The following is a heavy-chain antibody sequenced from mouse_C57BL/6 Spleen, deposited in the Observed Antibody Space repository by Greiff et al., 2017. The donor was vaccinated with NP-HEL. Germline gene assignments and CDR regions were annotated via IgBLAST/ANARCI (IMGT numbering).Heavy chain of an antibody. CDR1: GYTFTSYW. Sequence: QVQLKQPGAELVMPGASVKLSCKASGYTFTSYWMHWVKQRPGQGLEWIGEIDPSDSYTNYNQKFKGKSTLTVDKSSSTAYMQLSSLTSEDSAVYYCARSPPAEGSSYVPWYFDVWGTGTTVTVSS. CDR2: IDPSDSYT. D-gene: IGHD1-1*01. CDR3: ARSPPAEGSSYVPWYFDV. J-gene: IGHJ1*03. V-gene: IGHV1-69*01.